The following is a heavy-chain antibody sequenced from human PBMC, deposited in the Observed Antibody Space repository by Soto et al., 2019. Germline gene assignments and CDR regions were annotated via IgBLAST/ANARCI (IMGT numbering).Heavy chain of an antibody. CDR1: NDSLSSRF. J-gene: IGHJ4*02. CDR3: ATIAVAGTFHPGY. D-gene: IGHD6-19*01. CDR2: INPGPNSA. V-gene: IGHV1-46*01. Sequence: ASVKVSCKESNDSLSSRFSHWVRQAPGEGLEWMGIINPGPNSASYSKEFQGRVTITADESTSTAYMELSSLRSEDTAVYYCATIAVAGTFHPGYWGQGTLVTVSS.